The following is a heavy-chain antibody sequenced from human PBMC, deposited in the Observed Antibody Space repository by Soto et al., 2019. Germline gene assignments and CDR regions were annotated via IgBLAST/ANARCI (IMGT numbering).Heavy chain of an antibody. CDR3: ARQGDAFDI. CDR1: GGSVSSDSYY. Sequence: QVQLQESGPGLVKPSETLSLTCAVSGGSVSSDSYYWNWIRQPPGPGLEWIGYIHYSGSTNYNPSRKSRVTMSVDTSKQQFSLKMSSVTAAEKAVYYCARQGDAFDIWGQGTMVTVSS. V-gene: IGHV4-61*01. J-gene: IGHJ3*02. CDR2: IHYSGST.